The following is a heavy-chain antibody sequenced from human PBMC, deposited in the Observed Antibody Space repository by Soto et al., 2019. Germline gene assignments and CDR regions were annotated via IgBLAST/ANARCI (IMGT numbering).Heavy chain of an antibody. CDR2: IYYSGST. Sequence: SETLSLTCTVSGGSISSSSYYWGWIRQPPGKGLEWIGSIYYSGSTYYNPSLKSRVTISVDTSKNQFSLKLSSVTAADTAVYYCARHSYYVVSGSYYSDDAFEIWGQGSMVTVSS. J-gene: IGHJ3*02. CDR3: ARHSYYVVSGSYYSDDAFEI. CDR1: GGSISSSSYY. V-gene: IGHV4-39*01. D-gene: IGHD3-10*01.